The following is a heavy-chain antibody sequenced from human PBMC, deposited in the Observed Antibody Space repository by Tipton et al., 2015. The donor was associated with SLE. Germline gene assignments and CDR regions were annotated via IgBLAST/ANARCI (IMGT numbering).Heavy chain of an antibody. D-gene: IGHD3-22*01. CDR3: ARESQYYASSATTVAFDI. CDR2: IYISGST. J-gene: IGHJ3*02. CDR1: GGSISSYY. V-gene: IGHV4-59*12. Sequence: TLSLTCTVSGGSISSYYWSWIRQPPGKGLEWIGYIYISGSTKYNPSIKSRVTMSVDTSKNQFSLKLSSVTAADTAMYYCARESQYYASSATTVAFDIWGQGTMVTVSS.